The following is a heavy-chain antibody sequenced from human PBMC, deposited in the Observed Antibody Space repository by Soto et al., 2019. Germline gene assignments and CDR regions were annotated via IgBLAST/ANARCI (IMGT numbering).Heavy chain of an antibody. Sequence: GGSLRLSCAASGFTFSSYAMSWVRQAPGKGLEWVSGIGGGGGSAYYADSVKGRFTVSRDNSKKTLFLQMNSLRADDTAIYYCARGMHYFNSSGYHGPFDYWGQGTLVTVSS. D-gene: IGHD3-22*01. V-gene: IGHV3-23*01. CDR2: IGGGGGSA. CDR1: GFTFSSYA. CDR3: ARGMHYFNSSGYHGPFDY. J-gene: IGHJ4*02.